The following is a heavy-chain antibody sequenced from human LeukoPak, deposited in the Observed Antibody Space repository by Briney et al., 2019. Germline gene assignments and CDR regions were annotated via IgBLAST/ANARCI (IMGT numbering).Heavy chain of an antibody. CDR2: INPNSGGT. Sequence: GASVKVSCKASGYTFTDYYMHWVRQAPGQGLEWMGRINPNSGGTNYAQKFQGRVTMTRDTSISTAYMELSRLRSDDTAVYYCARDLKRELGWFDPWGQGTLVTVSS. CDR3: ARDLKRELGWFDP. D-gene: IGHD1-26*01. J-gene: IGHJ5*02. V-gene: IGHV1-2*06. CDR1: GYTFTDYY.